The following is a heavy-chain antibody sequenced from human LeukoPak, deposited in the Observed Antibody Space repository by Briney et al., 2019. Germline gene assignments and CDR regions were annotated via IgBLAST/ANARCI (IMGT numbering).Heavy chain of an antibody. V-gene: IGHV4-4*07. CDR1: GGSISSYY. J-gene: IGHJ6*02. Sequence: PSETLSLTCTVSGGSISSYYWSWIRQPAGEGLEWIGRIYTSGSTNYNPSLKSRVTMSVDTSKNQFSLKLSSVTAADTAVYYCATTMVRGASYYYGMDVWGQGTTVTVSS. CDR2: IYTSGST. CDR3: ATTMVRGASYYYGMDV. D-gene: IGHD3-10*01.